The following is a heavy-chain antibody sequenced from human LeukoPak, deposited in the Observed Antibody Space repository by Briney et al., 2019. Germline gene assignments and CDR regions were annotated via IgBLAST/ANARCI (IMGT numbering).Heavy chain of an antibody. Sequence: GGSLRLSCAASGFTFSSYGMHWVRQAPGKGLEWVAVISYDGSNKYYADSVKGRFTISRDNSKNTLYLQMNSLRAEDTAVYYCAKDTYYYDSSGYTFDYWGQGTLVTVSS. CDR2: ISYDGSNK. CDR1: GFTFSSYG. J-gene: IGHJ4*02. V-gene: IGHV3-30*18. CDR3: AKDTYYYDSSGYTFDY. D-gene: IGHD3-22*01.